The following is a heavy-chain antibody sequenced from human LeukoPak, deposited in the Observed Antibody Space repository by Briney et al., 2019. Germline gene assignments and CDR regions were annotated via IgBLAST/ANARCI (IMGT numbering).Heavy chain of an antibody. Sequence: KPSETLSLTCTVSGGSISSYYWSWIRRPPGKGLEWIGYIYYSGSTNYNPSLKSRVTISVDTSKNQFSLKLSSVTAADTAVYYCARGTDFGVVYYYFDYWGQGTLVTVSS. D-gene: IGHD3-3*01. CDR2: IYYSGST. J-gene: IGHJ4*02. V-gene: IGHV4-59*01. CDR3: ARGTDFGVVYYYFDY. CDR1: GGSISSYY.